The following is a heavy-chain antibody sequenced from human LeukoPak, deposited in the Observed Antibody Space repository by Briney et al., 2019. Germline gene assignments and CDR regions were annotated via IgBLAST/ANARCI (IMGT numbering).Heavy chain of an antibody. CDR3: ARVSALLRFLEWLQPVDY. CDR2: IYYSGST. CDR1: GGSISSSTYY. V-gene: IGHV4-39*07. D-gene: IGHD3-3*01. Sequence: SETLSLTCTVSGGSISSSTYYWGWIRQPPGKGLEWIGSIYYSGSTYYNPSLKSRVTISVDTSKNQFSLKLTSVTAADTAVYYCARVSALLRFLEWLQPVDYWGQGTLVTVSS. J-gene: IGHJ4*02.